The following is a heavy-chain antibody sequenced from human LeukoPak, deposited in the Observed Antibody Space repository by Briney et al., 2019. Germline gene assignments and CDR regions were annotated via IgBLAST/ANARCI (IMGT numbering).Heavy chain of an antibody. Sequence: VASVKVSCKASGGTFSSYAISWVRQAPGQGLGWMGGIIPIFGTANYAQKFQGRVTITADESTSTAYMELSSLRSEGTAVYYCATPRAAASYNYYYYYMDVWGKGTTVTVSS. V-gene: IGHV1-69*01. CDR3: ATPRAAASYNYYYYYMDV. CDR1: GGTFSSYA. J-gene: IGHJ6*03. D-gene: IGHD6-13*01. CDR2: IIPIFGTA.